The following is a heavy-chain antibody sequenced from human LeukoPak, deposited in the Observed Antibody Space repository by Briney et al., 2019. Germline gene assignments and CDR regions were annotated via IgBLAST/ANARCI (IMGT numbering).Heavy chain of an antibody. Sequence: PGGSLRLSCAASGFTFSSYAMSWVRQAPGKGLEWVSAISGSGGSTYYADSVKGRFTISRDNSKNTLYLQMNSLRAEDTAVYYCAKGTTRDTYGSGSYYKYYYYYGMDVWGQGTTVTVSS. D-gene: IGHD3-10*01. CDR3: AKGTTRDTYGSGSYYKYYYYYGMDV. J-gene: IGHJ6*02. CDR1: GFTFSSYA. CDR2: ISGSGGST. V-gene: IGHV3-23*01.